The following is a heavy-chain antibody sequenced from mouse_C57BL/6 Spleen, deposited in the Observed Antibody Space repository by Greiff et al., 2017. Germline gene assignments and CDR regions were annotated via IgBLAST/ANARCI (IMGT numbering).Heavy chain of an antibody. CDR3: ASSTEFAY. D-gene: IGHD3-1*01. V-gene: IGHV1-82*01. CDR2: IYPGDGDT. CDR1: GYAFSSSW. Sequence: QVQLQQSGPELVKPGASVKISCKASGYAFSSSWMHWVQQRPGKGLEWIGRIYPGDGDTNYNGKFKGKATLTADKSSSTAYMQLSSLTTEDSAVYFCASSTEFAYGGQGTLVTVSA. J-gene: IGHJ3*01.